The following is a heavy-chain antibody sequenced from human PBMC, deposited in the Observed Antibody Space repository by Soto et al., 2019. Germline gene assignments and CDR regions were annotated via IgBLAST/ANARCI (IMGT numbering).Heavy chain of an antibody. CDR2: IYYSGST. CDR3: ARDRCSSTSCLFPGWFDP. D-gene: IGHD2-2*01. Sequence: SETLSLTCTVSGGSISSGGYYWSWIRQHPGKGLEWIGYIYYSGSTYYNPSLKSRVTISVDTSKNQFSLKLSSVTAADTAVYYCARDRCSSTSCLFPGWFDPWGQGTLVTVSS. CDR1: GGSISSGGYY. V-gene: IGHV4-31*03. J-gene: IGHJ5*02.